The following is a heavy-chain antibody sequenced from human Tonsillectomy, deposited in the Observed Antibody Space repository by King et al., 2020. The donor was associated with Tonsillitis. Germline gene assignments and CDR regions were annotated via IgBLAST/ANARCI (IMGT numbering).Heavy chain of an antibody. J-gene: IGHJ4*02. D-gene: IGHD6-13*01. CDR3: ARVRAEPRYYFDY. CDR1: GFTFSDYY. V-gene: IGHV3-11*01. CDR2: ISSSGSTI. Sequence: VQLVESGGGLVKPGGSLRLSCAASGFTFSDYYMSWIRQAPGKGLEWVSYISSSGSTISYADSVKGQFTISRDNAKNSLYLQMNSLRAEDTAVYYCARVRAEPRYYFDYWGQGTLVTVSS.